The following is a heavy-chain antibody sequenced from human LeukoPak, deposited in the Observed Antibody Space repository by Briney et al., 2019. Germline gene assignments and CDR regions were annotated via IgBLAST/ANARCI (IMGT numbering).Heavy chain of an antibody. J-gene: IGHJ4*02. V-gene: IGHV5-10-1*01. CDR1: GYSFTSYW. D-gene: IGHD3-16*02. CDR2: IDPSESYT. Sequence: GESLKISCKGSGYSFTSYWITWVRQVPGKGLEWMGRIDPSESYTNYSPSFQGHVTISADKSITTAHLQWSSLKASDTAMYYCARLEGGVIVDYWGQGTLVTVSS. CDR3: ARLEGGVIVDY.